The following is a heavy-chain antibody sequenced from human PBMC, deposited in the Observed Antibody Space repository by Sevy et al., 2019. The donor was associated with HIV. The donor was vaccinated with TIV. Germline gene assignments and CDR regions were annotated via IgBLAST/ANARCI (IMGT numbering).Heavy chain of an antibody. Sequence: SETLSLTCTVSGGSISAYYWSWIRQPPGKPLEYIGYIYYTGSTNYNPSLKSRVTISVDTSKNQFSLKLNSVTAADTAVYSCVRAPPVRSGDDSLNWFDPWGQGTLVTVSS. CDR2: IYYTGST. J-gene: IGHJ5*02. V-gene: IGHV4-59*01. CDR1: GGSISAYY. D-gene: IGHD5-12*01. CDR3: VRAPPVRSGDDSLNWFDP.